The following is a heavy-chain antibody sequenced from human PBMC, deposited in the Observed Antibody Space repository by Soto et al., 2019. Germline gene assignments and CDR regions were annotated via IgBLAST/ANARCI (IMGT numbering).Heavy chain of an antibody. Sequence: ASVKVSCKASGYTFTGYYMHWVRQAPGQGLEWMGWINPNSGGTNYAQKFQGRVTMTRDTSISTAYMELNRLRSDDTAVYYCAKRGVASYGMDVWGQGTTVTVSS. CDR1: GYTFTGYY. J-gene: IGHJ6*02. CDR2: INPNSGGT. D-gene: IGHD2-15*01. V-gene: IGHV1-2*02. CDR3: AKRGVASYGMDV.